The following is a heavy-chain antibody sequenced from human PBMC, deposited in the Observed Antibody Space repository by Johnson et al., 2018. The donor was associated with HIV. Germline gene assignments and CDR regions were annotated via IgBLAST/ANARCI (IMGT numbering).Heavy chain of an antibody. D-gene: IGHD6-13*01. CDR2: ISYHGGIK. V-gene: IGHV3-30*18. Sequence: QVQLVESGGGVVQPGRSLRLSCASSGFTFSSYGMHWVRHAPGQGLVWVAVISYHGGIKYYVDSVKRRFTISRDKSKNTLYLQMNSLRAEDTAMYYCAKNFRGGIVAAGDAFDIWGQGTMVTVSS. CDR1: GFTFSSYG. CDR3: AKNFRGGIVAAGDAFDI. J-gene: IGHJ3*02.